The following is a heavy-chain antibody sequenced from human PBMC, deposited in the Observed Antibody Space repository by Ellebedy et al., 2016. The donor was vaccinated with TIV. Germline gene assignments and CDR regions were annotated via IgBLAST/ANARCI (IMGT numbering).Heavy chain of an antibody. CDR2: ISSSSSYI. CDR1: GFTFSSYS. CDR3: ARDSSSWSPYAYGMDV. J-gene: IGHJ6*02. Sequence: GESLKISCAASGFTFSSYSMNWVRQAPGKGLEWVSSISSSSSYIYYADSVKGRFTISRDNAKNSLYLQMNSLRAEDTAVYYCARDSSSWSPYAYGMDVWGQGTTVTVSS. D-gene: IGHD6-13*01. V-gene: IGHV3-21*01.